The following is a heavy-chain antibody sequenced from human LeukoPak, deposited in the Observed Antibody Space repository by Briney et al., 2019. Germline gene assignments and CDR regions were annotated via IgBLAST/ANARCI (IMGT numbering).Heavy chain of an antibody. CDR2: MNPNSGNT. V-gene: IGHV1-8*02. CDR3: ATSWGVVAATNVYNWFDP. Sequence: GASVKVSCKASGGTFSSYAISWVRQAPGQGLEWMGWMNPNSGNTGYAQKFQGRVTMTRNTSISTAYMELSSLRSEDTAVYYCATSWGVVAATNVYNWFDPWGQGTLVTVSS. J-gene: IGHJ5*02. CDR1: GGTFSSYA. D-gene: IGHD2-15*01.